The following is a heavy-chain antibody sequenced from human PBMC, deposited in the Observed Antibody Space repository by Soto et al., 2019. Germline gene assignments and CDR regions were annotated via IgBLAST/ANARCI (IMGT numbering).Heavy chain of an antibody. V-gene: IGHV3-21*01. J-gene: IGHJ6*02. CDR1: GFTFSSYS. Sequence: PGGSLRLSCAASGFTFSSYSMNWFRQAPGKGLEWVSSISSSSSYIYYADSVKGRFTISRDNAKNSLYLQMNSLRAEDTAVYYCARDKQWLVRGYYYGMDVWGQGTTVTVSS. D-gene: IGHD6-19*01. CDR2: ISSSSSYI. CDR3: ARDKQWLVRGYYYGMDV.